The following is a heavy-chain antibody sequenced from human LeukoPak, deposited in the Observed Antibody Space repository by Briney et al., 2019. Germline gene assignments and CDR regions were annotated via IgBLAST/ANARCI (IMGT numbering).Heavy chain of an antibody. V-gene: IGHV4-59*01. CDR2: IYYSGST. D-gene: IGHD4-23*01. CDR1: GGSISSYY. J-gene: IGHJ3*02. CDR3: ARDARHDYGGNSVRRAFDI. Sequence: PSETLSLTCTVSGGSISSYYWSWIRQPPGKGLEWIGYIYYSGSTNYNPSLKGRVTISVDTSKNQFSLKLSSVTAADTAVYYCARDARHDYGGNSVRRAFDIWGQGTMVTVSS.